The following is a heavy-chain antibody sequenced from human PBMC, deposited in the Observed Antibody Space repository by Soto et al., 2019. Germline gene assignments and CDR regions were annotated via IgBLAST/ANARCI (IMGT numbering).Heavy chain of an antibody. V-gene: IGHV1-69*12. CDR2: IIPIFGTA. Sequence: QVQLVQSGAEVKKPGSSVKVSCKASGGTFSSYAISWVRQAPGQGLEWMGGIIPIFGTANYAQKFQGRVTXXAXEXXSTAYMELSSLRSEYTAVYYCANVGSSGPEGWFDPWGQGTLVTVSS. J-gene: IGHJ5*02. CDR1: GGTFSSYA. D-gene: IGHD6-19*01. CDR3: ANVGSSGPEGWFDP.